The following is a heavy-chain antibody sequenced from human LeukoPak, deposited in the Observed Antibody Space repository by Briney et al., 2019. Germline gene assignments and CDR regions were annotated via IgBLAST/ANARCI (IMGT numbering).Heavy chain of an antibody. Sequence: AASVKVSCKASGYTFTSYDINWVRQATGQGLEWMGWMSPNSGNTGYAQKFQGRVTMTRNTSISTAYMELSSLRSEDTAVYYCARDGSSSSSGHYWGQGTLVTVSS. D-gene: IGHD6-6*01. CDR3: ARDGSSSSSGHY. CDR2: MSPNSGNT. J-gene: IGHJ4*02. V-gene: IGHV1-8*01. CDR1: GYTFTSYD.